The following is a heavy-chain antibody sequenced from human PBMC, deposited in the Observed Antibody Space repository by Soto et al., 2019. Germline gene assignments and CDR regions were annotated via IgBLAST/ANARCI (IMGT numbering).Heavy chain of an antibody. V-gene: IGHV1-2*04. CDR3: ARGHSTDCSNGVCSFFYNHEMDV. CDR2: INPKSGGT. CDR1: GYSFTDYH. Sequence: ASVKVSCKASGYSFTDYHVHWVRQAPGQGLEWLRRINPKSGGTSTAQKFQGWVTMTRDTSINTAYMDLTRLRSDDTAVYYCARGHSTDCSNGVCSFFYNHEMDVWGQGTPITV. J-gene: IGHJ6*02. D-gene: IGHD2-8*01.